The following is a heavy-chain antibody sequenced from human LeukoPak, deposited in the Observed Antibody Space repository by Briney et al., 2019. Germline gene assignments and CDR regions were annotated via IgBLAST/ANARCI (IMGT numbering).Heavy chain of an antibody. Sequence: GSLRLSWAASGFTFGSYWMSWVRQAPGKGLEWVANIKQDGSEKYYVDSVKGRFTISRDNAKNSLYLQMNSLRAEDTAVYYCARVPTTGYYYYGMDVWGQGTTVTVSS. J-gene: IGHJ6*02. V-gene: IGHV3-7*01. CDR2: IKQDGSEK. CDR1: GFTFGSYW. CDR3: ARVPTTGYYYYGMDV. D-gene: IGHD4-17*01.